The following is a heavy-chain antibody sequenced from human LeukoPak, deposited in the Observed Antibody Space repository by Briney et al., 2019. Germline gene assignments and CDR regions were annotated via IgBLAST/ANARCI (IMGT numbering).Heavy chain of an antibody. V-gene: IGHV3-66*01. CDR1: GFTFSSYA. D-gene: IGHD1-26*01. CDR2: MYTLRNT. Sequence: GGSLRLSCAASGFTFSSYAMSWVRQAPGKGLQWVSVMYTLRNTYYADSVKGRFTISRDNSKNTLYLQMNSLRAEDTAMYYCAGYGGRYPYYMDVWGKGTTVTISS. J-gene: IGHJ6*03. CDR3: AGYGGRYPYYMDV.